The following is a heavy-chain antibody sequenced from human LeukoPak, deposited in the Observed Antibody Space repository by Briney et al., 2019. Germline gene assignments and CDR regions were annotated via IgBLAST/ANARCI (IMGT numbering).Heavy chain of an antibody. CDR2: IYSGGST. V-gene: IGHV3-53*01. CDR1: GFTVSSNY. J-gene: IGHJ6*02. CDR3: ARDRSGKSYGFYYYYGMDV. Sequence: PGGSLRLSCAASGFTVSSNYMSWVRQAPGKGLEWASVIYSGGSTYYADSVKGRFTISRDNSKNTLYLQMNSLRAEDAAVYYCARDRSGKSYGFYYYYGMDVWGQETTVTVSS. D-gene: IGHD5-18*01.